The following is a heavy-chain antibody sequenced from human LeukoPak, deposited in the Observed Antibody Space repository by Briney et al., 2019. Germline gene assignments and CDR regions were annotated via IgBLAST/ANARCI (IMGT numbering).Heavy chain of an antibody. CDR2: ISGGGGST. CDR1: GFTFTSYA. D-gene: IGHD6-19*01. Sequence: PGGSLRLSCTTSGFTFTSYAMSWVRQPPGKGLEWVSTISGGGGSTYYADSVKGRFTISRDTSKSMLYLHMNTLRAEDSAVYYCAKVPWTVAGAYYFDYWGQGTLITVSS. CDR3: AKVPWTVAGAYYFDY. V-gene: IGHV3-23*01. J-gene: IGHJ4*02.